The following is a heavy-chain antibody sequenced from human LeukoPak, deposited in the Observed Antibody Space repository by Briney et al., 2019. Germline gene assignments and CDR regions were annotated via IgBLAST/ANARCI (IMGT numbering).Heavy chain of an antibody. CDR2: IDSSSGTI. CDR1: GFTLSDYS. D-gene: IGHD3-16*01. Sequence: GGSPRLSCAASGFTLSDYSMNWVRQAPGKGLQWISFIDSSSGTIFYAESVKGRFTISRDNAQNSLFLQMNSLRAEDTAVYYCARRVPNQVITDYFDYWGQGTLVTVSS. CDR3: ARRVPNQVITDYFDY. V-gene: IGHV3-48*04. J-gene: IGHJ4*02.